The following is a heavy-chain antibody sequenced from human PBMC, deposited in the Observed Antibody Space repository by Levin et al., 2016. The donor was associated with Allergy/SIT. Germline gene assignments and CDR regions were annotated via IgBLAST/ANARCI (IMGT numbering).Heavy chain of an antibody. CDR2: ISSSSSTI. J-gene: IGHJ6*02. CDR1: GFTFSSYS. V-gene: IGHV3-48*01. CDR3: ARDLRLPTVVTLHYYYGMDV. D-gene: IGHD4-23*01. Sequence: GESLKISCAASGFTFSSYSMNWVRQAPGKGLEWVSYISSSSSTIYYADSVKGRFTISRDNAKNSLYLQMNSLRAEDTAVYYCARDLRLPTVVTLHYYYGMDVWGQGTTVTVS.